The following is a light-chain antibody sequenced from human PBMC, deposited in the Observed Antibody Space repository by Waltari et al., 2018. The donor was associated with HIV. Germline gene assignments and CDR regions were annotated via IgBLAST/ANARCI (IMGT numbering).Light chain of an antibody. J-gene: IGKJ2*01. CDR1: QGISSW. CDR3: EHYDTCPYT. CDR2: AAS. V-gene: IGKV1D-16*01. Sequence: DIQMTQSPPPLSASVGDTVTITCRASQGISSWLAWYQQKPGKAPKPLIYAASSLQTGVPSRFSGSGTGTHFTLTISSLQPEDFATDYCEHYDTCPYTFGQGTRLEIK.